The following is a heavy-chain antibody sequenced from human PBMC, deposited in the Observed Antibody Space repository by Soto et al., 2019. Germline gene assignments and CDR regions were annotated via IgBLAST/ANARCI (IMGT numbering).Heavy chain of an antibody. Sequence: SETLSLTCAISGAPITWGDYSWNWIRQPPGKGLEWIGYIFHGGSTYYNPSLRSRVTISVDRSRTQFSLKMSSVTAADSAVYYCSGAESPDTAYFSLYWGQGTPVTVSS. CDR1: GAPITWGDYS. D-gene: IGHD1-26*01. J-gene: IGHJ4*02. V-gene: IGHV4-30-2*01. CDR3: SGAESPDTAYFSLY. CDR2: IFHGGST.